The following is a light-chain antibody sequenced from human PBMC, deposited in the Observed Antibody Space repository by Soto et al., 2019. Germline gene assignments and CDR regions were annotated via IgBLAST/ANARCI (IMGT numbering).Light chain of an antibody. J-gene: IGKJ1*01. Sequence: HSPSTLSASVGDTVTITCRASQTISVSLAWYQQKPGKAPNLLIYDASTLQGGVPSRFSGSGSGTEFTLTVTSLQPEDFATYFCQQYDKYSTFGHGTKVDIK. V-gene: IGKV1-5*01. CDR1: QTISVS. CDR3: QQYDKYST. CDR2: DAS.